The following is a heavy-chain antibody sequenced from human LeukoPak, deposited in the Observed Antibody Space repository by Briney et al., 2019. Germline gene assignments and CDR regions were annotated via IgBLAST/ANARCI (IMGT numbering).Heavy chain of an antibody. D-gene: IGHD3-22*01. J-gene: IGHJ3*02. Sequence: SETLSLTCTVSGGSISSSSYYWGWIRQPPGKGLEWIGSIYYSGSTYYNPSLKSRGTISVDTSKNQFSLKLSSVTAADTAVSYCATSYYDSSGLLPDAFDIWGQGTMVTVSS. CDR2: IYYSGST. CDR3: ATSYYDSSGLLPDAFDI. CDR1: GGSISSSSYY. V-gene: IGHV4-39*01.